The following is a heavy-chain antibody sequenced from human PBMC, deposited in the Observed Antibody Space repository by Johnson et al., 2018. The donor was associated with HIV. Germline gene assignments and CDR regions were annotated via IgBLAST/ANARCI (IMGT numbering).Heavy chain of an antibody. J-gene: IGHJ3*02. CDR3: ARDLYYDVLTGYSQLAFDI. CDR1: GFTFSSYA. Sequence: QVQLVESGGGVVQPGRSLRLSCAASGFTFSSYAMHWVRQAPRKGLEWVAVISYDGSNKTYADSVKGRFTISRDNSKHTLYLQMNSLRAEDTAVYYCARDLYYDVLTGYSQLAFDIWGQGTMVTVST. V-gene: IGHV3-30*14. CDR2: ISYDGSNK. D-gene: IGHD3-9*01.